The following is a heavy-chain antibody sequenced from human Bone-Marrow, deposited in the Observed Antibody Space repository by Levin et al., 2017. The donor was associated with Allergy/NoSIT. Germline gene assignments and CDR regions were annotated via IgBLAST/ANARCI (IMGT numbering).Heavy chain of an antibody. V-gene: IGHV3-23*01. CDR3: AKDLCSGGSCYRLFDY. J-gene: IGHJ4*02. CDR1: GFTFSSYA. D-gene: IGHD2-15*01. CDR2: ISNPGGTT. Sequence: PGGSLRLSCAASGFTFSSYAMSWVRQAPGKGLEWVSGISNPGGTTYYADSVKGRFTISRDNSKNTLYLQMNSLRAEDTAVYYCAKDLCSGGSCYRLFDYWGQGTLVTVSS.